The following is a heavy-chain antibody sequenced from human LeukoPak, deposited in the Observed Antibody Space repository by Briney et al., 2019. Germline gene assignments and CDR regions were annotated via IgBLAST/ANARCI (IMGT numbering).Heavy chain of an antibody. D-gene: IGHD6-13*01. Sequence: PGGSLRLSCAASGFTFSDYYMSWIRQAPRKGLEWVSYISSSGSTIYYADSVKGRFTISRDNAKNSLYLQMNSLRAEDTAVYYCAGSIAAAGTSAFDIWGQGTMVTVSS. CDR1: GFTFSDYY. J-gene: IGHJ3*02. CDR2: ISSSGSTI. V-gene: IGHV3-11*01. CDR3: AGSIAAAGTSAFDI.